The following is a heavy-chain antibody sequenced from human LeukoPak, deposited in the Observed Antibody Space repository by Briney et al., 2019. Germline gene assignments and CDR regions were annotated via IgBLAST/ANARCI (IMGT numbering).Heavy chain of an antibody. V-gene: IGHV3-53*01. D-gene: IGHD2-2*01. CDR2: IYSGGST. Sequence: GGSLRLSCAASGFTVSSNYMSWVRQAPGKGLEWVSVIYSGGSTYYADSVKGRFTISRDNSKNTLYLQMNSLRAEDTAVYYCARDLLIDIVVVPAATLGFGFDPWGQGTLVTVSS. CDR1: GFTVSSNY. CDR3: ARDLLIDIVVVPAATLGFGFDP. J-gene: IGHJ5*02.